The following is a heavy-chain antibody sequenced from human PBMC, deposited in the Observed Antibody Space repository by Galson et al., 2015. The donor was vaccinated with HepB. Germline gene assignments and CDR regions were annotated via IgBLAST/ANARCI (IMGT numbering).Heavy chain of an antibody. CDR2: VDPEDGET. V-gene: IGHV1-69-2*01. Sequence: VKVSCKVSGYTFTDYYMHWVQQAPGKGLEWMGLVDPEDGETIYAEKFQGRVTITADTSTDTAYMELSSLRSEDTAAYYCATVKYYYGSGEEAFDIWGQGTMVTVSS. D-gene: IGHD3-10*01. CDR1: GYTFTDYY. CDR3: ATVKYYYGSGEEAFDI. J-gene: IGHJ3*02.